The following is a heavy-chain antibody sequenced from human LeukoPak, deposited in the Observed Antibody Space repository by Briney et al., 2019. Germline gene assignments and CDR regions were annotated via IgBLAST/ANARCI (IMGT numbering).Heavy chain of an antibody. D-gene: IGHD3-22*01. Sequence: SVTVSCKASGGTFISYAISWVRQAPGQGREWMGGIIPIFGIANYAQKFQGRVTITADKSTSTAYMELSSLRSEDTAVYYCARELRDSSGYYHPDYWGQGTLVTVSS. CDR2: IIPIFGIA. CDR3: ARELRDSSGYYHPDY. CDR1: GGTFISYA. J-gene: IGHJ4*02. V-gene: IGHV1-69*10.